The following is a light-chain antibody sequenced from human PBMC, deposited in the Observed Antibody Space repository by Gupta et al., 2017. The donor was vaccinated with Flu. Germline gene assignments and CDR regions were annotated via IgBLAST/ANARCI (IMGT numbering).Light chain of an antibody. J-gene: IGKJ2*01. V-gene: IGKV3-20*01. CDR2: GAP. CDR3: QQYGSAPYT. CDR1: QYVRNNF. Sequence: EVVLTQSPGTLSLSPGESATLSCRASQYVRNNFLTWYQHKPGQAPRLLVFGAPSRATGIPDRFSGSGSGTDFTLTIYSVEPEDFAVYYCQQYGSAPYTFGQGTKLEIK.